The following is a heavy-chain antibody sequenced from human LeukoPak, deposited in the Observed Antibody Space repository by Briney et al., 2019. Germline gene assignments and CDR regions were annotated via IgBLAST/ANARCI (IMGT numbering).Heavy chain of an antibody. V-gene: IGHV4-30-4*08. J-gene: IGHJ4*02. CDR1: GGSISSGDYY. Sequence: PSQTLSLTCTVSGGSISSGDYYWSWIRQPPGKGLEWIGYIYYSGSTYYNPSLKSRVTISVDTSKNQFSLKLSSVTAADTAVYYCASIIAAAGLNFDYWGQGTLVTVSS. CDR2: IYYSGST. CDR3: ASIIAAAGLNFDY. D-gene: IGHD6-13*01.